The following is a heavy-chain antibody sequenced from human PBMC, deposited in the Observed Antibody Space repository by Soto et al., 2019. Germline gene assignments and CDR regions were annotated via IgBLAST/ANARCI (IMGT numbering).Heavy chain of an antibody. CDR2: IIPIFGTA. D-gene: IGHD2-2*01. J-gene: IGHJ6*02. CDR3: AGCSSTSCHQHYYYYGMDV. Sequence: QVQLVQSGAEVKKPGSSVKVSCTASGGTFSSYAISWVRQAPGQGLEWMGGIIPIFGTANYAQKFQGRVTITADESTSTAYMELSSLRSEDTAVYYCAGCSSTSCHQHYYYYGMDVWGQGTTVTVSS. CDR1: GGTFSSYA. V-gene: IGHV1-69*01.